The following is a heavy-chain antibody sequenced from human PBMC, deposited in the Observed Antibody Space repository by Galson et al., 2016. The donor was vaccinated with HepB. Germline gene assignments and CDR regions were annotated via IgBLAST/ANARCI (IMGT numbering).Heavy chain of an antibody. CDR1: GFTFSFYD. V-gene: IGHV3-13*01. D-gene: IGHD3-10*01. CDR3: ARGKSLWTTPWNYGLDV. J-gene: IGHJ6*04. Sequence: SLRLSCAASGFTFSFYDMHWARQVTGKGLEWISAIGTAPGDTYYSTSVKGRFTISRENAKNSLFLHMSSLRAGDTAVYYCARGKSLWTTPWNYGLDVWGKGTTVTVSS. CDR2: IGTAPGDT.